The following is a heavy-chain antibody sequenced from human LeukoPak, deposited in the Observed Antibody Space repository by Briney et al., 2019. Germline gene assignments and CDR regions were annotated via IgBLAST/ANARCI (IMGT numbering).Heavy chain of an antibody. Sequence: GGSLRLSCAASGFTFSSYAMHWVRQAPGKWLEWVTFISYDGSNKNYADSVKGRFTISRDNFKNTLYLQMNSLRVQDTAVYYCATDMRGGSSSSPAWGQGTLVTVSS. J-gene: IGHJ5*02. V-gene: IGHV3-30*04. CDR3: ATDMRGGSSSSPA. CDR1: GFTFSSYA. CDR2: ISYDGSNK. D-gene: IGHD6-6*01.